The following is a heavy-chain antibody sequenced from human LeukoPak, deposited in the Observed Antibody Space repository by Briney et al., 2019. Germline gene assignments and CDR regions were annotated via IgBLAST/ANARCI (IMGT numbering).Heavy chain of an antibody. CDR3: ARVSGGCSSTSCYAFDI. V-gene: IGHV1-18*01. D-gene: IGHD2-2*01. Sequence: ASVKVSFKASGYTFTSYGISWVRQAPGQGLEWRGWISAYNGNTNYAQKLQGRVTMTTDTSTSTAYMELRSLRSDDTAVYYCARVSGGCSSTSCYAFDIWGQGTMVTVSS. J-gene: IGHJ3*02. CDR1: GYTFTSYG. CDR2: ISAYNGNT.